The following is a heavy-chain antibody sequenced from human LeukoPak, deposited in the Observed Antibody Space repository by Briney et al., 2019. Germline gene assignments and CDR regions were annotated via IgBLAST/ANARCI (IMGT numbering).Heavy chain of an antibody. CDR2: IYTSGST. J-gene: IGHJ5*02. V-gene: IGHV4-4*07. D-gene: IGHD1-7*01. Sequence: PSETLSLTCTVSGGSISSCYWSWIRQPAGKGLEWIGRIYTSGSTNYNPSLKSRVTMSVDTSKNQFSLKLSSVTAADTAVYYCARDLDWNYVMWFDPWGQGTLVTVSS. CDR1: GGSISSCY. CDR3: ARDLDWNYVMWFDP.